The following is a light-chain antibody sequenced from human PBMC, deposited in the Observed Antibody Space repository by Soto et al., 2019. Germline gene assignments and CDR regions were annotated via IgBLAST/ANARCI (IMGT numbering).Light chain of an antibody. Sequence: QSALTQPASMSGSPGQSITISCTGTSSDIGRYNFVSWYQHHPGKAPKLIIYEATKRPSGVSYRFSASKSGNTTSLTISGLQAEDEADYYCTSYTITSPYVFGTGTKVTVL. CDR1: SSDIGRYNF. V-gene: IGLV2-14*01. CDR2: EAT. CDR3: TSYTITSPYV. J-gene: IGLJ1*01.